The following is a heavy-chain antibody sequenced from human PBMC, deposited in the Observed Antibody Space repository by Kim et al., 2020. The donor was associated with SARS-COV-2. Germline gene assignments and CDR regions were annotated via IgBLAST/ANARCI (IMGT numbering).Heavy chain of an antibody. V-gene: IGHV4-4*07. CDR3: ARAKFTVTTDSHAFDI. J-gene: IGHJ3*02. CDR1: GGSISSYY. CDR2: IYTSGST. Sequence: SETLSLTCTVSGGSISSYYWSWIRQPAGKGLEWIGRIYTSGSTNYNPSLKSRVTMSVDTSKNQFSLKLSSVTAADTAVYYCARAKFTVTTDSHAFDIWGQGAMVTVAS. D-gene: IGHD4-17*01.